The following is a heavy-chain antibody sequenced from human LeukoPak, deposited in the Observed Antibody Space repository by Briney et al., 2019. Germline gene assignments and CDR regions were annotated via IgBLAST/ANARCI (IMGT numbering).Heavy chain of an antibody. D-gene: IGHD3-10*01. CDR2: NRNKAKSYTT. CDR1: GFTFSDHY. J-gene: IGHJ4*02. Sequence: GGSLRLSCAASGFTFSDHYMDWVRQAPGKGLEWVGRNRNKAKSYTTDYAASVKGRFTISRDDSKNSVYLQMNSLKTEDTAVYYCLVPRGPRSSFEYWGQGTLVTVSS. CDR3: LVPRGPRSSFEY. V-gene: IGHV3-72*01.